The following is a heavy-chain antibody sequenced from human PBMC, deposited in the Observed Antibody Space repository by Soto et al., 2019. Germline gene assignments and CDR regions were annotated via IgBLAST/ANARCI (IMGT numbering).Heavy chain of an antibody. J-gene: IGHJ3*02. CDR3: ASGYYYDSSGYYVAFDI. CDR1: GGTFSSYA. CDR2: IIPIFGTA. Sequence: GASVKVSCKASGGTFSSYAISWVRQAPGQGLEWMGGIIPIFGTANYAQKFQGRVTITADESTSTAYMELRSLRSEDTAVYYCASGYYYDSSGYYVAFDIWGQGTMVTVSS. V-gene: IGHV1-69*13. D-gene: IGHD3-22*01.